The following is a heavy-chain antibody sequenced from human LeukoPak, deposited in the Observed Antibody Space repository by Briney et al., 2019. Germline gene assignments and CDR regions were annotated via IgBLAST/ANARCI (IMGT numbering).Heavy chain of an antibody. V-gene: IGHV4-34*01. CDR3: AREPAGTYVRPYYFDH. Sequence: SETLSLTCAVYGGSFSGYYWSWIRQPPGKGLEWTGEINHSGSTNYNPSLKSRVTISVDTSKNQFSLKLSSVTAADTAVYYCAREPAGTYVRPYYFDHWGQGTLVTVSS. CDR2: INHSGST. CDR1: GGSFSGYY. D-gene: IGHD1-1*01. J-gene: IGHJ4*02.